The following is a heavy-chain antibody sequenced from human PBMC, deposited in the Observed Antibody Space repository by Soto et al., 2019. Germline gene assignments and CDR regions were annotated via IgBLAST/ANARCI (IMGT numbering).Heavy chain of an antibody. J-gene: IGHJ4*02. CDR2: SYYSGST. V-gene: IGHV4-59*01. Sequence: SATMSLTCTVSGGSIHTYFWSWIRQSPGKGLEWIGYSYYSGSTDYSPSLRRRVSISLDTSKSQFSLKLSSVTAADTAIYYCARHVYYDVLKKNYWGQGTLFTSP. CDR3: ARHVYYDVLKKNY. D-gene: IGHD3-9*01. CDR1: GGSIHTYF.